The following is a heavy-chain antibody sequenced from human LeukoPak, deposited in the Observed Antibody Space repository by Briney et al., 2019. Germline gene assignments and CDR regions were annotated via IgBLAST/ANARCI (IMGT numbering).Heavy chain of an antibody. Sequence: ASVKVSCKAFGYTFTSYYIHWVRQAPGQGLEWMEIINPSDISTTYAQKFQGRVTMTRDTSTSTVYMELSSLRSEDTAVYYCARGGRTAAAPFDYWGQGTLVTVSS. CDR1: GYTFTSYY. J-gene: IGHJ4*02. CDR2: INPSDIST. V-gene: IGHV1-46*01. CDR3: ARGGRTAAAPFDY. D-gene: IGHD6-13*01.